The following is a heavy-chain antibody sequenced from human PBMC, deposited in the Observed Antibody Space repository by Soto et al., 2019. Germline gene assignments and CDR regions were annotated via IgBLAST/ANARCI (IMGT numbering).Heavy chain of an antibody. J-gene: IGHJ6*02. CDR1: GGSISSGDYC. Sequence: SETLSLTCTVSGGSISSGDYCWSWIRQPPGKGLEWIGYIYYSGSTYYNPSLKSRVTISVDTSKNQFSLKLSSVTAADTAVYYCARGRYATTVSDYYYYALDVWGQGTTVTVSS. V-gene: IGHV4-30-4*01. CDR3: ARGRYATTVSDYYYYALDV. CDR2: IYYSGST. D-gene: IGHD4-4*01.